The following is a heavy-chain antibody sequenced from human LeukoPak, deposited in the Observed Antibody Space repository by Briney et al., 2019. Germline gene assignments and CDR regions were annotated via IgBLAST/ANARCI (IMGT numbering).Heavy chain of an antibody. D-gene: IGHD2-2*01. CDR2: LHADSGMT. CDR1: GFTLSRYA. Sequence: GGSLRLSCTTSGFTLSRYAMSWVRQAPGKGLEWVSGLHADSGMTYYADSVKGRFTISRDNSKNTLYFQMNNLRAEDTALYYCVKDFLHGPHIEPVGSVGPFDYWGQGTLVTVSS. J-gene: IGHJ4*02. V-gene: IGHV3-23*01. CDR3: VKDFLHGPHIEPVGSVGPFDY.